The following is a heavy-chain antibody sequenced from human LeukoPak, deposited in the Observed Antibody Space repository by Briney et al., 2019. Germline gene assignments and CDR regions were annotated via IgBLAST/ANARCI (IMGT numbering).Heavy chain of an antibody. CDR1: GLTFSTNP. CDR3: ARGIGYFDWLLFS. J-gene: IGHJ5*02. CDR2: ISYDGNAK. Sequence: GGSLRLSCAASGLTFSTNPMHWVRQAPGKGLEWVAVISYDGNAKYYADSVKGRFTISKDNAKNSLYLQMNSLRAEDSAVYYCARGIGYFDWLLFSWGQGTLLTVSS. D-gene: IGHD3-9*01. V-gene: IGHV3-30*04.